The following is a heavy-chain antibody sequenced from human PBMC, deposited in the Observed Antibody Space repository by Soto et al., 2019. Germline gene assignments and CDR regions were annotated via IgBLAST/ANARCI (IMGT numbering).Heavy chain of an antibody. J-gene: IGHJ4*02. V-gene: IGHV4-38-2*01. CDR3: ARVLDGYSGYENFDY. D-gene: IGHD5-12*01. Sequence: SETLSLTCAVSGYSISSGYYWGWIRQPPGKGLEWIGSIYHSGSTYYNPSLKSRVTISVDTSKNQFSLKLSSVTAADTAVYYCARVLDGYSGYENFDYWGQGTLVP. CDR1: GYSISSGYY. CDR2: IYHSGST.